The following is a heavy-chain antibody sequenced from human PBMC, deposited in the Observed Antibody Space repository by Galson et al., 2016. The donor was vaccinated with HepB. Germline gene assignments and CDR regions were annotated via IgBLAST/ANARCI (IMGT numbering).Heavy chain of an antibody. V-gene: IGHV4-38-2*02. CDR2: IYYSGST. Sequence: SETLSLTCIVSGYSISSGYYWGWIRQPPGKGLEWIGSIYYSGSTYYNPSLKSRVTISVDTSKNQFSLKLSSVTAADTAVYYCARGPPYYGSGRGYFDYWGQGTLVTVSS. CDR3: ARGPPYYGSGRGYFDY. J-gene: IGHJ4*02. CDR1: GYSISSGYY. D-gene: IGHD3-10*01.